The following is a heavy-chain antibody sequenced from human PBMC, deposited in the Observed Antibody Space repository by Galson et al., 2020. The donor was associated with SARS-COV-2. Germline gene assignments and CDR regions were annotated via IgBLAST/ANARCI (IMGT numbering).Heavy chain of an antibody. D-gene: IGHD2-8*02. V-gene: IGHV3-21*01. CDR3: ARVQATTGE. J-gene: IGHJ4*02. Sequence: GESLKISCAASGFTFSSYSMNWVRQAPGKGLEWVSSIISDSSDIYYSDSVTGRFTISRDNAKNSLDLQMNSLRVEDTAVYYCARVQATTGEWVQGTLGAVSS. CDR1: GFTFSSYS. CDR2: IISDSSDI.